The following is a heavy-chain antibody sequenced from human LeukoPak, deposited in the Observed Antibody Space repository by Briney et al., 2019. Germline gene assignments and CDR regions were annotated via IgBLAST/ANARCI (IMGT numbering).Heavy chain of an antibody. Sequence: ASVKVSCTVSGYSLTELSMHWVRQAPGKGLEWMGGFDPEDGETIYAQKFQGRVTMTEDTSTDTAYMELSSLRSEDTAVYYCAQIAAAGNGNYYYMDVWGKGTTVTVSS. D-gene: IGHD6-13*01. J-gene: IGHJ6*03. CDR3: AQIAAAGNGNYYYMDV. V-gene: IGHV1-24*01. CDR1: GYSLTELS. CDR2: FDPEDGET.